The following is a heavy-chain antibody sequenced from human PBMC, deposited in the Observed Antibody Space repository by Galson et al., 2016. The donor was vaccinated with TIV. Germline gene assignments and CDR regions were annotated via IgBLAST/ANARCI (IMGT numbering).Heavy chain of an antibody. CDR3: ARSPADPHSSYYDMDV. D-gene: IGHD3-16*01. V-gene: IGHV5-51*03. J-gene: IGHJ6*03. CDR2: IYPGDSDT. Sequence: QSGAEVKKSGESLKISCKGSGYSFTTHWIGWVRQMPGKGLEWMGIIYPGDSDTRYSNSFKGQVIISADTSLRTAYPQWSSLQASDSAIYYCARSPADPHSSYYDMDVWGKGTTVTVSS. CDR1: GYSFTTHW.